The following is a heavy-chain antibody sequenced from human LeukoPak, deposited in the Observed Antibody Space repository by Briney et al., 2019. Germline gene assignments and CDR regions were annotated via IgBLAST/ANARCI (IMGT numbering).Heavy chain of an antibody. CDR3: ARQPPYLQFDH. J-gene: IGHJ4*02. D-gene: IGHD2/OR15-2a*01. Sequence: ASVKVSCKASGYTFTTYTIHWVRQAPGQRLEWMGWISAGNGNTKYSQKFQGRVTITRDTYASTAYIELSSLRSEDTAVYYCARQPPYLQFDHWGQGTLVTVSS. CDR1: GYTFTTYT. V-gene: IGHV1-3*01. CDR2: ISAGNGNT.